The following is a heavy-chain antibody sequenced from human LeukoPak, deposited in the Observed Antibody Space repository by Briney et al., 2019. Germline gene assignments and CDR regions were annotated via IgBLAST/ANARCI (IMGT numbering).Heavy chain of an antibody. CDR2: ISSSSSTI. J-gene: IGHJ3*02. D-gene: IGHD3-9*01. CDR1: GFTFSSYS. V-gene: IGHV3-48*01. CDR3: ASEAYYDILTGQTPTNAFDI. Sequence: GGSLRLSCAASGFTFSSYSMNWVRQAPGKGLEWVSSISSSSSTIYYADSVKGRFTISRDNAKNSLYLQMNSLRAEDTAVYYCASEAYYDILTGQTPTNAFDIWGQGTMVTVSS.